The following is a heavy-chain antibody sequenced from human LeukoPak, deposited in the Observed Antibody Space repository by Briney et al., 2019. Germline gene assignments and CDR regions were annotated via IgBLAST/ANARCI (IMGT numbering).Heavy chain of an antibody. J-gene: IGHJ4*02. V-gene: IGHV4-39*07. Sequence: SETLSLTCTVSGGSISSSSYYWGWIRQPPGKGLEWIGSIYYSGSTYYNPSLKSRVTISVDTSKNQFSLKLSSVTAADTAVYYCARDTSSYNAEDYWGQGTLVTVSS. D-gene: IGHD5-24*01. CDR3: ARDTSSYNAEDY. CDR2: IYYSGST. CDR1: GGSISSSSYY.